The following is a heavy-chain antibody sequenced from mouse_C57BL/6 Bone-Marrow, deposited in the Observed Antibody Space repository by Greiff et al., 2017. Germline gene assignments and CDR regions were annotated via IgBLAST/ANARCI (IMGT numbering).Heavy chain of an antibody. CDR2: ITPNNGGT. D-gene: IGHD1-1*01. J-gene: IGHJ1*03. Sequence: VQLQQSGPELVKPGASVKMSCKASGYTFTDYNMHWVKQSHGKSLEWIGYITPNNGGTSYNQKFKGQATLTVNKSSSPAYMKLSSLTSEASAVYYCARGHCSSFWYFDVWGTGTTVTVSS. CDR3: ARGHCSSFWYFDV. V-gene: IGHV1-22*01. CDR1: GYTFTDYN.